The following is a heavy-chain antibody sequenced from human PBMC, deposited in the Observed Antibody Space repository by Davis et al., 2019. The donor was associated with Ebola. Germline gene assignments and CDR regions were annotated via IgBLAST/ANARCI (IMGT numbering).Heavy chain of an antibody. J-gene: IGHJ4*02. CDR2: ISGSGGST. V-gene: IGHV3-23*01. D-gene: IGHD4-17*01. CDR1: GFTFSNFA. CDR3: AKFGYGDYGHLDY. Sequence: GGSLRLSCAASGFTFSNFAMTWVRQAPGKGLEWVSGISGSGGSTYYADSVKGRFTISRDNSKNTLYLQMNSLRAEDTAVYYCAKFGYGDYGHLDYWGQGTLVTVSS.